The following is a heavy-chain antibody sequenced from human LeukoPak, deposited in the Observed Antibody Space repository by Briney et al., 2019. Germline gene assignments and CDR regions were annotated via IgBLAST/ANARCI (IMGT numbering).Heavy chain of an antibody. CDR1: GFTFSSYA. CDR3: ARDKGYTYGDFDY. J-gene: IGHJ4*02. Sequence: GRSLRLSCAASGFTFSSYAMHWVRQAPGKGLEWVAVISYDGSNKYYADSVKGRFTISRDNAKNSLYLQMNSLRAEDTAVYYCARDKGYTYGDFDYWGQGTLVTVSS. V-gene: IGHV3-30-3*01. CDR2: ISYDGSNK. D-gene: IGHD5-18*01.